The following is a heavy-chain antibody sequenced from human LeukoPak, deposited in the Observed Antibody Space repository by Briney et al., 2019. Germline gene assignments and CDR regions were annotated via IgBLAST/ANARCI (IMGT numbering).Heavy chain of an antibody. CDR3: ATYCGYCSGGSSYGMDV. Sequence: GASVKVSCKASGYTFSDYSITWVRQAPGQGLEWMGWMNPNSGNTGYAQKFQGRVTMTRNTSISTAYMELSSLRSEDTAVYYCATYCGYCSGGSSYGMDVWGQGTTVTVSS. CDR2: MNPNSGNT. J-gene: IGHJ6*02. D-gene: IGHD2-15*01. V-gene: IGHV1-8*02. CDR1: GYTFSDYS.